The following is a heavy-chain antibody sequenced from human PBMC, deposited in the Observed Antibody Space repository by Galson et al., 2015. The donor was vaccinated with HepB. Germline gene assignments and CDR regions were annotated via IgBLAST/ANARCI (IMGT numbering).Heavy chain of an antibody. CDR3: ARDYYDSSGKSSLYYYYYMDV. CDR1: GGSISSGSYY. V-gene: IGHV4-61*02. D-gene: IGHD3-22*01. CDR2: IYTSGST. Sequence: QVQLQESGPGLVKPSQTLSLTCTVSGGSISSGSYYWSWIRQPAGKGLEWIGRIYTSGSTNYNPSLKSRVTMSVDTSKNQFSLKLSSVTAADTAVYYCARDYYDSSGKSSLYYYYYMDVWGKGTTVTVSS. J-gene: IGHJ6*03.